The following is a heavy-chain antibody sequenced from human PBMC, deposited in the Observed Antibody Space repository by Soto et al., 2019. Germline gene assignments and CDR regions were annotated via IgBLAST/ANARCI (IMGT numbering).Heavy chain of an antibody. CDR3: ASCYGSGYRAFDY. CDR2: VNPIVSMS. CDR1: GDTFKFYS. J-gene: IGHJ4*02. Sequence: QVQLVQSGAEVKRPGSSVKVSCKASGDTFKFYSINWVRQAPGLGLEWMGRVNPIVSMSNYAQKFQGRVTMTADKSARTAYMELSRLRSEDTAIYYCASCYGSGYRAFDYWGQGALVTVSS. V-gene: IGHV1-69*02. D-gene: IGHD3-10*01.